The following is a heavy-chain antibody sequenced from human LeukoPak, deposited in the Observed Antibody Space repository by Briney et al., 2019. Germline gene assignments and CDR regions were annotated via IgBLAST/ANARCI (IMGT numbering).Heavy chain of an antibody. D-gene: IGHD3-3*01. CDR1: GFTVSSNY. CDR2: IYSSDT. V-gene: IGHV3-53*01. Sequence: GGSLRLSCAASGFTVSSNYMSWVRQAPGKGLEWVSVIYSSDTYYADSVKGRFTISRDNSKNTLYLQMNSLRVEDTAVYYCARDVGVLRFLEWLSREEWFDPWGQGTLVTVSS. J-gene: IGHJ5*02. CDR3: ARDVGVLRFLEWLSREEWFDP.